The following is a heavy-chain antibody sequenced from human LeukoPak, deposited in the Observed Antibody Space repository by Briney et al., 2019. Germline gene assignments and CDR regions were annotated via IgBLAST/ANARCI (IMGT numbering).Heavy chain of an antibody. CDR2: INPNSGGT. D-gene: IGHD6-13*01. J-gene: IGHJ6*03. CDR3: ARGAADSSSWYYYYYYMDV. CDR1: GYTFTGYY. V-gene: IGHV1-2*02. Sequence: GASVKVSCKASGYTFTGYYMHWVRQAPGQGLEWMGWINPNSGGTNYAQKFQGTVTMTRDTSISTAYMELSRLRSDDTAVYYCARGAADSSSWYYYYYYMDVWGKGTTVTVSS.